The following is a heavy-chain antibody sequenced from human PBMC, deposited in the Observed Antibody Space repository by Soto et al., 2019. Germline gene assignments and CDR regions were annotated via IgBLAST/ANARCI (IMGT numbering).Heavy chain of an antibody. D-gene: IGHD3-22*01. CDR1: GYTFTSYY. Sequence: GXSVKVSCKAAGYTFTSYYMHWVRQAPGQGLEWMGIINPSGGSTSYAQKFQGRVTMTRDTSTSTVYMELSSLRSEDTAVYYCARVKLDYYDSSGSFDYWGQGTLVTVSS. CDR2: INPSGGST. V-gene: IGHV1-46*01. CDR3: ARVKLDYYDSSGSFDY. J-gene: IGHJ4*02.